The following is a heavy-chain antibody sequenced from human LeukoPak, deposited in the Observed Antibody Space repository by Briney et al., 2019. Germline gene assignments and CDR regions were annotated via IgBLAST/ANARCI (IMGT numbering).Heavy chain of an antibody. V-gene: IGHV1-8*01. D-gene: IGHD2-15*01. CDR1: GYTFTSYD. CDR3: ARVAATQRALDY. Sequence: ASVKVSCKASGYTFTSYDINWVRQATGQGLEWMGWMNPNSGNTGHAQEFQGRVTMTRNTSISTAYTELSSLRSEDTAVYYCARVAATQRALDYWGQGTLVTVSS. J-gene: IGHJ4*02. CDR2: MNPNSGNT.